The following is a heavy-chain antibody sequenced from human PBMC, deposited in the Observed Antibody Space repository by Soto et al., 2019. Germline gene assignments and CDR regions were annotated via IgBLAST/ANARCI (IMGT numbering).Heavy chain of an antibody. J-gene: IGHJ6*02. Sequence: PSQTLSLTCVISGDSVSSNNAAWNWIRQSPSRGLEWLGRTYYRSKWYNDYAVSVKSRITINPDTSKNQFSLQLNSVTPEDTAVYYCAGGTYYYYGMDVWGQGTTVTVSS. V-gene: IGHV6-1*01. CDR2: TYYRSKWYN. CDR1: GDSVSSNNAA. CDR3: AGGTYYYYGMDV.